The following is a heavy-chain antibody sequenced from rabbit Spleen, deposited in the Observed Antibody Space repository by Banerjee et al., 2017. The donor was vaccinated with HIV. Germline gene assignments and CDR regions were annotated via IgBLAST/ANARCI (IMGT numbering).Heavy chain of an antibody. CDR3: ARDLIGVIGWNFYL. Sequence: QEQLEESGGGLVQPEGSLTLTCTASGFSFSSNAMCWVRQAPGKGLEWIGYINTGSSGNPYYASWANGRFTISRTSSTTVTLRMTSLTAADRATYFCARDLIGVIGWNFYLWGQGTLVTVS. J-gene: IGHJ4*01. D-gene: IGHD2-1*01. V-gene: IGHV1S45*01. CDR1: GFSFSSNA. CDR2: INTGSSGNP.